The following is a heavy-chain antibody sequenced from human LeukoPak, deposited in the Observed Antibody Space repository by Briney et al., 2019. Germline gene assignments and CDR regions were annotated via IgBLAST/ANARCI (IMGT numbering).Heavy chain of an antibody. J-gene: IGHJ3*02. V-gene: IGHV1-46*01. CDR2: INPSGGST. Sequence: GASVKVSCKASGYTFTSYYMHWVRQAPGQGLEWMGIINPSGGSTSYAQKFQGRVTMTRDMSTSTVYMELSSLRAEDTAVYYCARASDGYYNSRAFDIWGQGTMFTVSS. CDR3: ARASDGYYNSRAFDI. D-gene: IGHD5-24*01. CDR1: GYTFTSYY.